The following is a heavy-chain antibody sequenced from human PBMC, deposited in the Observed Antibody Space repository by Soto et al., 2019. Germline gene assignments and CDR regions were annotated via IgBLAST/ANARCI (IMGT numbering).Heavy chain of an antibody. CDR2: IYYTGST. CDR1: GGSIGIGDHY. Sequence: SEPLSLTGTVYGGSIGIGDHYWSWIRQPPGKGLEWIAYIYYTGSTYYNPSLKSRVTISVDTSKNQFSLKLSSVTAADTAVYYCARVCGGDCYSSRGIDYWGQGTLVTVSS. D-gene: IGHD2-21*02. CDR3: ARVCGGDCYSSRGIDY. J-gene: IGHJ4*02. V-gene: IGHV4-30-4*01.